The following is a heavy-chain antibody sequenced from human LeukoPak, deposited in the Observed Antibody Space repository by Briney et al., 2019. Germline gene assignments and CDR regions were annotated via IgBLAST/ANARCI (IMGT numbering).Heavy chain of an antibody. CDR3: ARDGIAAAGPGYYYYMDV. CDR1: GYTFTGYY. Sequence: GASVKVSCKASGYTFTGYYMHWVRQAPGQGLEWMGGIIPIFGTANYAQKFQGRVTITADESTSTAYMELSSLRSEDTAVYYCARDGIAAAGPGYYYYMDVWGKGTTVTISS. J-gene: IGHJ6*03. CDR2: IIPIFGTA. D-gene: IGHD6-13*01. V-gene: IGHV1-69*13.